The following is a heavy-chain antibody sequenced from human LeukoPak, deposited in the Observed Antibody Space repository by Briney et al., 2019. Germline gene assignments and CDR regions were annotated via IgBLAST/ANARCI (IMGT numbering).Heavy chain of an antibody. CDR3: ARGGGLDV. D-gene: IGHD3-16*01. V-gene: IGHV3-30*03. CDR2: ISYDGSNK. CDR1: GFTFSSYG. Sequence: GGSLRLSCAASGFTFSSYGMHWVRQAPGKGLEWVAAISYDGSNKYHADSVKGRFTISRDNSKNTLYLQMSNLRAEDTAVYFCARGGGLDVWGQGATVTVSS. J-gene: IGHJ6*02.